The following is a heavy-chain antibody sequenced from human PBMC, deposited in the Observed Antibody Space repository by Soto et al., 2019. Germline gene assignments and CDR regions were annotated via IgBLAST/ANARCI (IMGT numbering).Heavy chain of an antibody. CDR2: IYWDDDK. CDR3: AHRLQVAGTGTLDY. J-gene: IGHJ4*01. V-gene: IGHV2-5*02. Sequence: QITLKESGPTLVKPTQPLTLTCTFSGFSLSTSGVGVGWIRQPPGKALEWLALIYWDDDKHYSPSLKSRLTTXHXTXXNPVVLATTHMDPMDTATYYCAHRLQVAGTGTLDYWGHGNRVTVSS. D-gene: IGHD6-19*01. CDR1: GFSLSTSGVG.